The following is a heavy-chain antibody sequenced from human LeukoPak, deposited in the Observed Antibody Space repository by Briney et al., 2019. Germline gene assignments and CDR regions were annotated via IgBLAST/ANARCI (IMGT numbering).Heavy chain of an antibody. J-gene: IGHJ4*02. CDR3: ARQYFDNTGYYYFDS. CDR1: GGFITGSSYS. Sequence: SETLSLTCTVSGGFITGSSYSWGWIRQSPGKGLEWIGSHYYSGSTYYNPSLKSRVTMSADTSKNQFSLKLSSVTATGTAVYYCARQYFDNTGYYYFDSWGQGTLVTVSS. V-gene: IGHV4-39*01. D-gene: IGHD3-22*01. CDR2: HYYSGST.